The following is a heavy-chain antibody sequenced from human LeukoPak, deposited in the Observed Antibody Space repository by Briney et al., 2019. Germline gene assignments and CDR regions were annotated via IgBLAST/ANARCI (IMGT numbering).Heavy chain of an antibody. V-gene: IGHV3-30-3*01. J-gene: IGHJ4*02. D-gene: IGHD3-22*01. CDR3: ARGVRPITMIVVAVEY. Sequence: PGGSLRLSCAASGFTFSSYAMHWVRQAPGKGLEWVAVISYDGSNKYYADSVKGRFTISRDNSKNTLYLQMNSLRAEDTAVYYCARGVRPITMIVVAVEYWGQGTLVTVSS. CDR1: GFTFSSYA. CDR2: ISYDGSNK.